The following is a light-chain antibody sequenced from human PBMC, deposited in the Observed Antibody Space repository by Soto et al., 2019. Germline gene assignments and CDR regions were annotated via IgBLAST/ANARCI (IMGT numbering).Light chain of an antibody. CDR2: GAS. J-gene: IGKJ1*01. Sequence: EIVMTQSPATLSVSPGERATLSCRASQSVRGNLAWYQQKPGQAPRLLIYGASTRATGIPARFSGSGSGTEFTLTISSLQSEDFAVYYCQQYNKWPTWTFGQGTKVEIK. V-gene: IGKV3-15*01. CDR1: QSVRGN. CDR3: QQYNKWPTWT.